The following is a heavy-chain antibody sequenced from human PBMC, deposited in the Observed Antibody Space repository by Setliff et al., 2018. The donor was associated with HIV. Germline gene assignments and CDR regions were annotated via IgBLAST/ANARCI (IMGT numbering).Heavy chain of an antibody. CDR3: AAFPWDCPDLSCHRSFHY. CDR2: INHRGGT. Sequence: SETLSLTCGFYGGSVSDYSWSWVRQSPGKGLEWIGEINHRGGTNYNPTFKNRLAMSVDPSKNQFSLHLGSVTAADTAVYYCAAFPWDCPDLSCHRSFHYWDQGALVTVS. J-gene: IGHJ1*01. CDR1: GGSVSDYS. V-gene: IGHV4-34*01. D-gene: IGHD2-8*02.